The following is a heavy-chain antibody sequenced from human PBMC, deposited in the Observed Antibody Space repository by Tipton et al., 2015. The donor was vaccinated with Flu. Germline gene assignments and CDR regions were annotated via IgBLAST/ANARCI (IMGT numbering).Heavy chain of an antibody. Sequence: SLRLSCAVSGFTVSNNYMSWVRLAPGKGLEWVSDVYSGGSTYYADSVKGRFIISRDNSKNTLYLQMNNLRAEDTAVYYCARDQRSTGWYYAPFDLWGQGTLVTVSS. CDR1: GFTVSNNY. CDR2: VYSGGST. V-gene: IGHV3-66*01. J-gene: IGHJ5*02. D-gene: IGHD6-19*01. CDR3: ARDQRSTGWYYAPFDL.